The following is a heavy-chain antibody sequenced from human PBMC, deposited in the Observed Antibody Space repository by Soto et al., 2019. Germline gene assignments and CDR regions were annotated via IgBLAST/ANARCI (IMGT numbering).Heavy chain of an antibody. D-gene: IGHD1-26*01. CDR2: VKSKADGGSG. CDR1: GFPFNNAW. CDR3: TTDSRTTLPEIRFDY. Sequence: GGSLRLSCAASGFPFNNAWINWVRQVPGKGLEWVGRVKSKADGGSGDYAAPVKGRFVVSRDDSKDIVYLQMNSLKIEDTGVYYCTTDSRTTLPEIRFDYWGHGTHDIVSS. V-gene: IGHV3-15*07. J-gene: IGHJ4*01.